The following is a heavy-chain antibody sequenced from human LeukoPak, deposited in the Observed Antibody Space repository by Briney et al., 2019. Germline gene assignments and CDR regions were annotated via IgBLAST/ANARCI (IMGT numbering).Heavy chain of an antibody. CDR2: ISDSGDAT. Sequence: GGSLRHSCEVSGFIFSYYGMNWVRQAPGKGLERVSAISDSGDATYYADSVKGRFTISRDNSKSTLYLQMNNLRAEDTALYYCAKERGHSKPFDYWGQGTLVTVSS. V-gene: IGHV3-23*01. D-gene: IGHD4-23*01. J-gene: IGHJ4*02. CDR1: GFIFSYYG. CDR3: AKERGHSKPFDY.